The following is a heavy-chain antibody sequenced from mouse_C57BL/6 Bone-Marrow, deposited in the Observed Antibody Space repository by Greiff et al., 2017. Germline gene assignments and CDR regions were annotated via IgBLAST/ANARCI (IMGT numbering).Heavy chain of an antibody. CDR2: IYPRSGNT. V-gene: IGHV1-81*01. CDR3: AMEGTDY. Sequence: QVQLKQSGAELARPGASVKLSCKASGYTFTSYGISWVKQRTGQGLAWIGEIYPRSGNTYYNEKFKGKATLTADKSSSTAYMELRSLTSEDSVVYFCAMEGTDYWGQGTTLTVSS. D-gene: IGHD3-3*01. CDR1: GYTFTSYG. J-gene: IGHJ2*01.